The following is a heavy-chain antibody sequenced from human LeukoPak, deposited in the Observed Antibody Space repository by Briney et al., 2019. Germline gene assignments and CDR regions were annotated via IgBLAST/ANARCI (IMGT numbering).Heavy chain of an antibody. D-gene: IGHD3-22*01. V-gene: IGHV4-31*03. CDR2: IYYSGST. CDR3: ARDRINFFDSSGYPDY. CDR1: GGSISSGGYY. J-gene: IGHJ4*02. Sequence: SETLSLACTVSGGSISSGGYYWSWIRQHPGKGLEWIGYIYYSGSTYYNPSLKSRVTISVDTSKNQFSLKLSSVTAADTAVYYCARDRINFFDSSGYPDYWGQGTLVTVSS.